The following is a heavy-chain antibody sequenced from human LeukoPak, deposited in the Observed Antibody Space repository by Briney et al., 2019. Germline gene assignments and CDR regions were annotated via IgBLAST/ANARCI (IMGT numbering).Heavy chain of an antibody. CDR1: GGSISSGGYY. D-gene: IGHD2-21*02. CDR3: ARASNSAKKHIVVVTAPRLWWFDP. V-gene: IGHV4-31*03. J-gene: IGHJ5*02. CDR2: IYYSGTT. Sequence: SGTLSLTCTVSGGSISSGGYYWSWIRQHPGKGLEWIGYIYYSGTTYYNSSLKSRVTISVDTSKNQFSLKLSSVTAADTAVYYCARASNSAKKHIVVVTAPRLWWFDPWGQGTLVTVSS.